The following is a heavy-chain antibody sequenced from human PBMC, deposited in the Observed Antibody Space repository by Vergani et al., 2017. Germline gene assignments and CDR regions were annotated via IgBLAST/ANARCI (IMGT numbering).Heavy chain of an antibody. J-gene: IGHJ4*02. D-gene: IGHD1-26*01. CDR3: SSLLSGNYVFDN. CDR2: ISTTSSTI. CDR1: GFTFSTYS. V-gene: IGHV3-48*01. Sequence: VQLVESGGGLVQPGGSLRLSCAASGFTFSTYSMNWVRQAPGKGLEWVSYISTTSSTIYYADSVKGRFTISRDNAKNSLYLQMNSLRAEDTALYYCSSLLSGNYVFDNWGQGTLVTVSS.